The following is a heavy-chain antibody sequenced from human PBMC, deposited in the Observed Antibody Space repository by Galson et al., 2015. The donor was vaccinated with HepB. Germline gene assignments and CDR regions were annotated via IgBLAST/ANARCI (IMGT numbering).Heavy chain of an antibody. CDR1: GFTFSSYE. J-gene: IGHJ4*02. V-gene: IGHV3-48*03. Sequence: SLRLSCAASGFTFSSYEMNWVRQAPGKGLEWVPYISSGGSTIYYADSVKGRFTISRDNAKNSLYLQMNSLRAEDTAVYYCARLGDSNYYFDCWGQGTLVTVSS. D-gene: IGHD4-11*01. CDR2: ISSGGSTI. CDR3: ARLGDSNYYFDC.